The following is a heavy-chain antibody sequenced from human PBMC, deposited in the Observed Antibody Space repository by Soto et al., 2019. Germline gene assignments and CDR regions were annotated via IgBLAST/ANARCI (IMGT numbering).Heavy chain of an antibody. CDR2: IWYDGSNK. CDR1: GFTFSSYG. J-gene: IGHJ4*02. Sequence: SLRLSCAASGFTFSSYGMHWVRQAPGKGLEWVAVIWYDGSNKYYADSVKGRFTISRDNSKNTLYLQMNSLRAEDTAVYYCARVGYYDFWSGYLGEIDYWGQGTLVTVSS. CDR3: ARVGYYDFWSGYLGEIDY. D-gene: IGHD3-3*01. V-gene: IGHV3-33*01.